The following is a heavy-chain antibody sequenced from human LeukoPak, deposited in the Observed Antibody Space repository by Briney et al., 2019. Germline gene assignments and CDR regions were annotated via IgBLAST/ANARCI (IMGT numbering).Heavy chain of an antibody. CDR1: GYTFTDFY. CDR3: SRATHYNIFTGDRLFYY. D-gene: IGHD3-9*01. CDR2: INPNSGDT. Sequence: ASVKVSCKTSGYTFTDFYIHWVRQAPEQGLEWMGWINPNSGDTKYAQNFHARVSMTRATSISTLYMDFKRLKSDDKAIYYYSRATHYNIFTGDRLFYYRGRGTLVTASS. J-gene: IGHJ4*02. V-gene: IGHV1-2*02.